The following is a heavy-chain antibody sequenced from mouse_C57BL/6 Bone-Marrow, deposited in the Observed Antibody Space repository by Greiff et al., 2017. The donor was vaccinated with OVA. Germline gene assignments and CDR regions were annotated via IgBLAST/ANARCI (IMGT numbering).Heavy chain of an antibody. V-gene: IGHV14-4*01. J-gene: IGHJ2*01. Sequence: VQLQQSGAELVRPGASVTLSCTASGFNIKDDYMHWVKQRPEQGLEWIGWIDPENGDTEYASKFQGKATITADTSSNTAYLQLSSLTSEDTAVYYGTTGELLDYWGQGTTLTVSS. CDR1: GFNIKDDY. CDR2: IDPENGDT. CDR3: TTGELLDY. D-gene: IGHD4-1*01.